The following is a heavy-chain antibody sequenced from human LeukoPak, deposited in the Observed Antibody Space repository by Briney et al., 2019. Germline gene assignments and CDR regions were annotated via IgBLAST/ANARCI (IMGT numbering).Heavy chain of an antibody. CDR1: GGTFSSYA. CDR2: IIPIFGTA. CDR3: ARGRGGSYYSSNELNY. V-gene: IGHV1-69*05. D-gene: IGHD1-26*01. Sequence: SVKVSCKASGGTFSSYAISWVRQAPGQGLEWMGGIIPIFGTANYAQKFQGRVTMTRNTSISTAYMELSSLRSEDTAVYYCARGRGGSYYSSNELNYWGQGTLVTVSS. J-gene: IGHJ4*02.